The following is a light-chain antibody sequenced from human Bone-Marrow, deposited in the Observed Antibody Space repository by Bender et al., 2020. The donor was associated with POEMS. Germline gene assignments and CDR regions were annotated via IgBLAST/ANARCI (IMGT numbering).Light chain of an antibody. CDR3: ATWDDSMNGWV. V-gene: IGLV1-44*01. J-gene: IGLJ3*02. CDR1: SSKFGSYP. Sequence: QSVLTQPPSASGTPGQRVTISCSGSSSKFGSYPVNWYQQLPGAAPKLVIFNNSQRPSGVPDRFSGSNSGTSASLASRGLLSEDEADFYWATWDDSMNGWVFGGGTKLTVL. CDR2: NNS.